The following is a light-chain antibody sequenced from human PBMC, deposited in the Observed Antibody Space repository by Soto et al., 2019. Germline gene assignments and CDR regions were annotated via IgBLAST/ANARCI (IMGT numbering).Light chain of an antibody. CDR1: ESVAGH. CDR2: GAY. V-gene: IGKV3-15*01. CDR3: QQYDNWPRT. Sequence: ETLLTQSPATLSVSPGERVTLSCRASESVAGHLAWYQQKPGQAPRLLIHGAYIRATGIPVRFSGSGSGTEFTLTISSLQSEDFAVYYCQQYDNWPRTFGQGTKVDI. J-gene: IGKJ1*01.